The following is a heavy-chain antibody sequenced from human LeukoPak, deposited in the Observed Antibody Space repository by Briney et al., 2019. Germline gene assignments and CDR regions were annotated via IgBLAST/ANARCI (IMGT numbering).Heavy chain of an antibody. CDR3: ASQSPRGTGWYGMGY. D-gene: IGHD6-19*01. CDR1: GFTFTSYA. V-gene: IGHV3-30*01. Sequence: PGGSLRLSCAASGFTFTSYAMHWVRQSPGKGLEWVAGIWHDGSNKYYADSAKGRFTIYRDNSKNILYLQMNGLRLEDSALYYCASQSPRGTGWYGMGYWGQGTLVTVSS. CDR2: IWHDGSNK. J-gene: IGHJ4*02.